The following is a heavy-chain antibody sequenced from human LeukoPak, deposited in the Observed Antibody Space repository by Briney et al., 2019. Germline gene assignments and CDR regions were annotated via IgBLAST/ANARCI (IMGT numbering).Heavy chain of an antibody. CDR3: AREGPMAISQNFDY. D-gene: IGHD3-3*01. J-gene: IGHJ4*02. CDR2: INPNSGGT. V-gene: IGHV1-2*06. CDR1: GYTFTGYY. Sequence: ASVKVSCKASGYTFTGYYMHWVRQAPGQGLEWMGRINPNSGGTNYAQKFQGRVTMTRDTFISTAYMELSRLRSDDTAVYYCAREGPMAISQNFDYWGQGTLVTVSS.